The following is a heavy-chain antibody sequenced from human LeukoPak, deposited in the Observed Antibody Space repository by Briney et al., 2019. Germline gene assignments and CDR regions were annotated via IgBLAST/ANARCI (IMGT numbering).Heavy chain of an antibody. CDR1: GGSISPYY. V-gene: IGHV4-59*01. CDR2: IYYRGNT. D-gene: IGHD1-26*01. CDR3: ARDRWELLGTPDY. J-gene: IGHJ4*02. Sequence: SETLSLTCTVSGGSISPYYWSWIRQPPGKGPEYIGYIYYRGNTKYNPSLNSRVTISVDTSKNQFSLRLSSVSAADTAVYYCARDRWELLGTPDYWGQGTLVAVSS.